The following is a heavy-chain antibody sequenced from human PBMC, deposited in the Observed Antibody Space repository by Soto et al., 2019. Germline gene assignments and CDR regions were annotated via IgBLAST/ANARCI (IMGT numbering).Heavy chain of an antibody. V-gene: IGHV1-3*01. Sequence: ASVKVSCKASGYTFTSYAMHWVRQAPGQRLEWMGWINAGNGNTAYSQKFQGRVTITRDTTASTAYMELSSLTSEDTAVYYCARQDAFDVWGQGTMVTVSS. CDR2: INAGNGNT. CDR3: ARQDAFDV. J-gene: IGHJ3*01. CDR1: GYTFTSYA.